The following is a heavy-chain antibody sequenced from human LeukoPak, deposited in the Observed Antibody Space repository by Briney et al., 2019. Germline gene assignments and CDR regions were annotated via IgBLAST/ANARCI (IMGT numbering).Heavy chain of an antibody. V-gene: IGHV1-69*13. J-gene: IGHJ2*01. CDR3: ARDQGDYGYFDL. CDR1: GGTFSSYA. D-gene: IGHD2-21*01. Sequence: SVKVSCKASGGTFSSYAISWVRQAPGQGLEWMGGIIPIFGTANYAQKSQGRVTITADESTSTAYMELSSLRSEDTAVYYCARDQGDYGYFDLWGRGTLVTVSS. CDR2: IIPIFGTA.